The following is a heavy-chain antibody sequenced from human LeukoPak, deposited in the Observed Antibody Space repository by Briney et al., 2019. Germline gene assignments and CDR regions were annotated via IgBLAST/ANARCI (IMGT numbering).Heavy chain of an antibody. CDR3: ARDPQYSSSWEYYFDY. J-gene: IGHJ4*02. CDR2: INPSGRST. D-gene: IGHD6-6*01. V-gene: IGHV1-46*01. CDR1: GYTFTSYY. Sequence: GASVKVSCKVSGYTFTSYYMHWVRQAPGKGLEWMGRINPSGRSTSYAQKFQGRVTMTRDTSTSTVYMELSSLRSEDTAVYYCARDPQYSSSWEYYFDYWGQGTLVTVSS.